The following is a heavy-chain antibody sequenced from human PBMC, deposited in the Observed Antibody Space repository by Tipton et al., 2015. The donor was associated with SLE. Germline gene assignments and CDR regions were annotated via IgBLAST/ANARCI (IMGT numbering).Heavy chain of an antibody. CDR2: INHSGST. CDR1: VESFSGYY. Sequence: TLSLTCAVYVESFSGYYWTWIRQPPGKGLEWIGEINHSGSTNYNPSLKSRVTISVDTSKNQFSLSLSSVTAADTALHYCAKALNHYYGSGSYFHFDLWGHGILVTVSS. CDR3: AKALNHYYGSGSYFHFDL. J-gene: IGHJ4*01. V-gene: IGHV4-34*01. D-gene: IGHD3-10*01.